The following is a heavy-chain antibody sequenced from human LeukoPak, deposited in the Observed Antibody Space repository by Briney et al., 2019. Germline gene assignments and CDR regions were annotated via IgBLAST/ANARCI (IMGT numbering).Heavy chain of an antibody. CDR1: GFTFTNYA. D-gene: IGHD6-19*01. Sequence: PGGSLRLSCAASGFTFTNYAMSWVRQAPGKGLEWVSAITGTGGSTYYAASMKGRFTVSRDNSKNTLYLQMSSLRAEDTAMYYCAKVRDTRDWYKDAFDIWGQGTRVTVSS. CDR3: AKVRDTRDWYKDAFDI. V-gene: IGHV3-23*01. J-gene: IGHJ3*02. CDR2: ITGTGGST.